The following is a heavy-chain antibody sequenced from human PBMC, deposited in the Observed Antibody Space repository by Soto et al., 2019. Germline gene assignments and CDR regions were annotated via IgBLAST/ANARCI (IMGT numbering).Heavy chain of an antibody. CDR3: GKRTSGGDYYLGY. J-gene: IGHJ4*02. CDR2: ISYDGTYT. CDR1: GFTFSNYH. D-gene: IGHD1-1*01. V-gene: IGHV3-30*18. Sequence: LVESGGGVVQPGRSLRLSCAASGFTFSNYHMNWVRQAPGKGLEWVAVISYDGTYTYYADSVKGRFTISRDNSKHTAFLEMNSLRGEDPAGDFRGKRTSGGDYYLGYWGQGTLVTVSS.